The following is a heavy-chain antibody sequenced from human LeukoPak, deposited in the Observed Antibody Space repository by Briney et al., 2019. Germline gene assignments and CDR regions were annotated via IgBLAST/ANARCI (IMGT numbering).Heavy chain of an antibody. CDR3: ARVETATPYAEYFQH. Sequence: SETLSLTCTVSGGSISSYYWSWIRQPPGKGLEWIGYIYYSGSTNYNPSLKSRVTISVDTSKNQFSLKLSSVTAADTAVYYCARVETATPYAEYFQHWGQGTLVTVSS. V-gene: IGHV4-59*01. CDR1: GGSISSYY. D-gene: IGHD5-24*01. CDR2: IYYSGST. J-gene: IGHJ1*01.